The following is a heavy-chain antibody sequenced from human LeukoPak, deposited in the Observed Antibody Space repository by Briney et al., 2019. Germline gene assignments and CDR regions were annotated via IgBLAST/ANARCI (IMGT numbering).Heavy chain of an antibody. D-gene: IGHD4-17*01. J-gene: IGHJ4*02. CDR1: GYTFTSYG. CDR2: ISAYNDNT. Sequence: GASVTVSCTASGYTFTSYGISWVRQAPGQGLEWMGWISAYNDNTNYAQKFQGRVTMTTDTSTSTAYMELRSLRSDDTAVYYCARDYGDYDRFDYWGQGTLVTVSS. CDR3: ARDYGDYDRFDY. V-gene: IGHV1-18*01.